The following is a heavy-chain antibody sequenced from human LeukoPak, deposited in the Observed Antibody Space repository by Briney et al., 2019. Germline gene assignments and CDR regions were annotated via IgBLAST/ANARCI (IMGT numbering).Heavy chain of an antibody. Sequence: SETLSLTCAVYGGSFSDYYWSWIRQPPGKGLEWIGEINHSGSSNYNPSLKSRVTISVDTSKNQFSLKLSSVTAADTAVYYCARGPWSYGLLVSDYWGQGTLVTVSS. J-gene: IGHJ4*02. CDR2: INHSGSS. CDR3: ARGPWSYGLLVSDY. V-gene: IGHV4-34*01. D-gene: IGHD5-18*01. CDR1: GGSFSDYY.